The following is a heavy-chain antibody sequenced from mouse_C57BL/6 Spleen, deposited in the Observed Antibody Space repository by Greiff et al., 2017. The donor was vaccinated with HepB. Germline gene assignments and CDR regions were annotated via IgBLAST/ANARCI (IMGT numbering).Heavy chain of an antibody. CDR2: IYPGDGDT. V-gene: IGHV1-82*01. D-gene: IGHD2-4*01. CDR1: GYAFSSSW. Sequence: VQLQQSGPELVKPGASVKISCKASGYAFSSSWMNWVKQRPGKGLEWIGRIYPGDGDTNYNGKFKGKATLTADKSSSTAYMQLSSLTSEDSAVYLCARSVDYDACDYWGQGTTLTVSS. CDR3: ARSVDYDACDY. J-gene: IGHJ2*01.